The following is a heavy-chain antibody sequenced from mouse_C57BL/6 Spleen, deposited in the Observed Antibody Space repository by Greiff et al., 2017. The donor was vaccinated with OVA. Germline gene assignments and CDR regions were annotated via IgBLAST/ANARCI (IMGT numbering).Heavy chain of an antibody. CDR1: GYTFTGYG. CDR2: IDPNSGGT. Sequence: QVQLQQSGAELVKPGASVKLSCKASGYTFTGYGMHWVKQRPGRGLEWIGWIDPNSGGTKYNEKFKSKATLTVDKPSSTAYMQLSSLTSEDSAVYYCARRGYEYGDMDDWGQGTSVTVSS. D-gene: IGHD2-10*02. V-gene: IGHV1-72*01. J-gene: IGHJ4*01. CDR3: ARRGYEYGDMDD.